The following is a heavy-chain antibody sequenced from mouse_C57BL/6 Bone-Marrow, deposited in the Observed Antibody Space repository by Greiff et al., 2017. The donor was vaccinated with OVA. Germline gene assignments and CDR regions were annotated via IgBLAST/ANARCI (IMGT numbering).Heavy chain of an antibody. D-gene: IGHD1-1*01. J-gene: IGHJ2*01. V-gene: IGHV5-4*01. CDR1: GFTFSSYA. CDR3: ARDITTVFDY. Sequence: EVKLVESGGGLVKPGGSLKLSCAASGFTFSSYAMSWVRQTPEKRLEWVATISDGGSYTYYPDNVKGRFTISRDNAKNNLYLQMSHLKAEDTAMYYCARDITTVFDYWGQGTTLTVSS. CDR2: ISDGGSYT.